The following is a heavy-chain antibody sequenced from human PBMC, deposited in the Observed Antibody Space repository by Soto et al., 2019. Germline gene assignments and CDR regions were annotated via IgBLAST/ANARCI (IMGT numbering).Heavy chain of an antibody. CDR3: ARDSRYYGSGSYY. V-gene: IGHV3-7*04. Sequence: GGSLRLSCSASGFTFSSYWMSWVRQAPGKGLEWVANIKQDGSERYYVDSVKGRFTISRDNAKNSLYLQMNSLRAEDTAVYYCARDSRYYGSGSYYWGQGTLVTVSS. CDR1: GFTFSSYW. CDR2: IKQDGSER. D-gene: IGHD3-10*01. J-gene: IGHJ4*02.